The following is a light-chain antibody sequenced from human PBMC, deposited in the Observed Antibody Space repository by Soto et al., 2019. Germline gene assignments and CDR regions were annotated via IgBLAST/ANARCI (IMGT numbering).Light chain of an antibody. CDR1: RSNIGAGYD. V-gene: IGLV1-40*01. CDR3: QSYDSSLSRV. Sequence: QSVLTQPPSVSGAPGPRVTISCSGCRSNIGAGYDVHWYQQLPGTAPKLLIYGNSNRPSGVPDRFSGSKSGTSASLAITGLQAEDEADYYCQSYDSSLSRVFGGGTKLTVL. CDR2: GNS. J-gene: IGLJ2*01.